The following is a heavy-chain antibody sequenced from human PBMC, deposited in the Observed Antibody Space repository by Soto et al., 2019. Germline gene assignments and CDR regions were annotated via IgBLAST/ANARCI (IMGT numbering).Heavy chain of an antibody. Sequence: QVQLVQSGAEVKKPGSSVKVSCKASGGTFSSYAISWVRQAPGQGLEWMGGIIPIFGTANYAQKFQGRVTIPADESTSTAYMELSSLRSEDTAVYYCARDWGGTPVPRVDAFDIWGQGTMVTVSS. CDR2: IIPIFGTA. CDR3: ARDWGGTPVPRVDAFDI. D-gene: IGHD3-16*01. J-gene: IGHJ3*02. V-gene: IGHV1-69*12. CDR1: GGTFSSYA.